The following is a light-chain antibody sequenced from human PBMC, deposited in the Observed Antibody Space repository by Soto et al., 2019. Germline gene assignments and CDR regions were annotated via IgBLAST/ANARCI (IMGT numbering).Light chain of an antibody. CDR2: KAS. CDR3: QQYNSYPWT. J-gene: IGKJ1*01. Sequence: DIQMTQSPSTLSASVGDRVTITCRASQSISSWLAWYQQKPGEAPKLLIYKASSLESGVPSRFSGSGSGTEFTLTISSLQPDDFATYYCQQYNSYPWTVDQGS. V-gene: IGKV1-5*03. CDR1: QSISSW.